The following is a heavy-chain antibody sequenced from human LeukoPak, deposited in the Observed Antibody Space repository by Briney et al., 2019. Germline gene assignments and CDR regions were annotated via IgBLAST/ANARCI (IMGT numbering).Heavy chain of an antibody. J-gene: IGHJ4*02. CDR1: GYTFTSYG. D-gene: IGHD3-10*01. CDR3: ARVPGMVRGVIITVGTYYFDY. V-gene: IGHV1-18*01. Sequence: ASVKVSCKASGYTFTSYGISWVRQAPGQGLEWMGWISAYNGNTNYARKLQGRVTMTRDMSTSTVYMELSSLRSEDTAVYYCARVPGMVRGVIITVGTYYFDYWGQGTLVTVSS. CDR2: ISAYNGNT.